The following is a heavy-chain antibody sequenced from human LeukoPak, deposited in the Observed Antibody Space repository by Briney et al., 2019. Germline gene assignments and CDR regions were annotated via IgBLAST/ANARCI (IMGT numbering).Heavy chain of an antibody. J-gene: IGHJ4*02. CDR1: GFTFSHYA. D-gene: IGHD1/OR15-1a*01. CDR2: ISFDGSSI. V-gene: IGHV3-30*14. Sequence: GGSLRLSCAASGFTFSHYAMHWVRQAPGRGLEWVAVISFDGSSIHYADSVKGRFTISRDNSMNTLYLQMDSLRAEDTTLYYWAREDWNKYHFDYWGQGILVNVSS. CDR3: AREDWNKYHFDY.